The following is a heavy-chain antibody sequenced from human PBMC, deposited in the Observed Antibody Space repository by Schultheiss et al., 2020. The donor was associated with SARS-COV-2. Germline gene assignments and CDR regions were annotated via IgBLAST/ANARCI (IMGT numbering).Heavy chain of an antibody. CDR3: ARDRSSSWYLQGWFDP. D-gene: IGHD6-13*01. CDR1: GFTFSDYY. J-gene: IGHJ5*02. V-gene: IGHV3-30*09. Sequence: GGSLRLSCAASGFTFSDYYMSWIRQAPGKGLEWVAVISYDGSNKYYAESVRGRFATSRDNSKNTLYLQMNSLRAEDTAVYYCARDRSSSWYLQGWFDPWGQGTLVTVSS. CDR2: ISYDGSNK.